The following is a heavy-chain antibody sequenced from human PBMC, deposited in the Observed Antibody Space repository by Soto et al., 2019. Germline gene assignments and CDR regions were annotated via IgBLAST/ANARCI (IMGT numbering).Heavy chain of an antibody. Sequence: GGSLRLSCSASGFTFSSYAMHWVRQAPGRGLEHVCGIKSNGGATYYADSVKGRFTISRDNSKNTLYLQMNSLRAEDTAVYYCAKGPHVVVIAATPSDYWGRGTLVTVSS. V-gene: IGHV3-64*04. J-gene: IGHJ4*02. CDR2: IKSNGGAT. CDR3: AKGPHVVVIAATPSDY. D-gene: IGHD2-15*01. CDR1: GFTFSSYA.